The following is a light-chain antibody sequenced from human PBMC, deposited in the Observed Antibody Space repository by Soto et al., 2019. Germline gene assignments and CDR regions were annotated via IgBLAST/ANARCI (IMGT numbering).Light chain of an antibody. V-gene: IGKV3-15*01. CDR2: GAS. Sequence: EIVFTQSPGTLSLSPGERATLSCRASQNMRSNLAWYQQKPGQAPRLLIYGASTRATGIPARFSGSGSGTEFTLTITSLQSEDFAVYYCQQYDNWPRTFGQGTKVDIK. J-gene: IGKJ1*01. CDR3: QQYDNWPRT. CDR1: QNMRSN.